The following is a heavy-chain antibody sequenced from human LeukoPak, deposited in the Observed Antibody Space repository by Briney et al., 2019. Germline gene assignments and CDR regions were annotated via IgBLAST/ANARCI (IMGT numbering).Heavy chain of an antibody. Sequence: PSETLSLTCTVSGGSISSSSYYWGWIRQPPGKGLEWIGEINHSGSTNYNPSLKSRVTISVDTSKNQFSLKLSSVTAADTAVYYCARGHYVWGSYRYPPDYWGQGTLVTVSS. V-gene: IGHV4-39*07. CDR2: INHSGST. CDR3: ARGHYVWGSYRYPPDY. D-gene: IGHD3-16*02. CDR1: GGSISSSSYY. J-gene: IGHJ4*02.